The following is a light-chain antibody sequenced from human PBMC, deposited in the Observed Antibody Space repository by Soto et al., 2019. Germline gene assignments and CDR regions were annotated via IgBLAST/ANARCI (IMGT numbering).Light chain of an antibody. Sequence: ALTQPRSVSGSPGQSVTISCTGTSSDVGRYDYVSWYQQHPGKAPKLIIYDVTERPAGVPDRFSGSKSGNTASLTISGLQAEDEADYSCCSFAGSFSYVFGGGTKVTVL. CDR3: CSFAGSFSYV. CDR1: SSDVGRYDY. J-gene: IGLJ1*01. V-gene: IGLV2-11*01. CDR2: DVT.